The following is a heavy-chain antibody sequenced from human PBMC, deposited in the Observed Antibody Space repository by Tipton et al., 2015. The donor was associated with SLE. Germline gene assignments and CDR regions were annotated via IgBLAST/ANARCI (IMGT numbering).Heavy chain of an antibody. V-gene: IGHV3-23*01. Sequence: LSLTCAVYGGSFSGYYWSWVRQAPGKGLEWVSAISSSGGSIYYADSVKGRFTISRDNSKNTLYLQMNSLRAEDTAVYYCAKDTIAVAARGDYWGQGTLVTVSS. D-gene: IGHD6-19*01. CDR1: GGSFSGYY. J-gene: IGHJ4*02. CDR2: ISSSGGSI. CDR3: AKDTIAVAARGDY.